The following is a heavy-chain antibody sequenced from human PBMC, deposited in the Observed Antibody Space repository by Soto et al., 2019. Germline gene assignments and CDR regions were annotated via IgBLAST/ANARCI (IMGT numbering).Heavy chain of an antibody. V-gene: IGHV1-18*04. D-gene: IGHD3-3*01. CDR2: ISAYNGNT. Sequence: ASVKVSCKASGYTFTSCGISWVRQAPGQGLEWMGWISAYNGNTNYAQKLQGRVTMTTDTSTSTAYMELRSLRSDDTAVYYCASSNYDFWSGYSLNYYYYGMDVWGQGTTVTVSS. CDR3: ASSNYDFWSGYSLNYYYYGMDV. CDR1: GYTFTSCG. J-gene: IGHJ6*02.